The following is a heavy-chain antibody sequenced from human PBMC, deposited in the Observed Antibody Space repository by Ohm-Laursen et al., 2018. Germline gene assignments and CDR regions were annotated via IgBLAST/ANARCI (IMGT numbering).Heavy chain of an antibody. D-gene: IGHD6-25*01. CDR3: ARGPEYGSGDAFDI. CDR1: GGPISRSY. CDR2: IYSRGST. Sequence: SETLFLTCTVSGGPISRSYWSWIRQPPGKGLEWIGYIYSRGSTNYNPSLKSRVTISVDTSKNQFSLNLSSVTAADTAVYYCARGPEYGSGDAFDIWGQGTMVTVSS. J-gene: IGHJ3*02. V-gene: IGHV4-59*01.